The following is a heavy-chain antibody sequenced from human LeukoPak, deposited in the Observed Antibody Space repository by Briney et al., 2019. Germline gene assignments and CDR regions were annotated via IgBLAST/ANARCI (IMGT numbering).Heavy chain of an antibody. D-gene: IGHD4-17*01. Sequence: ASVKVSCKASGYTFTSYYMHWVRQAPGQGLEWMGIINPSGSSTTYAQKFQGRVTMTRDTSISTAYMELSRLRSDDTAVYYCAITTVTTNNWFDPWGQGTLVTVSS. CDR2: INPSGSST. J-gene: IGHJ5*02. CDR3: AITTVTTNNWFDP. V-gene: IGHV1-46*01. CDR1: GYTFTSYY.